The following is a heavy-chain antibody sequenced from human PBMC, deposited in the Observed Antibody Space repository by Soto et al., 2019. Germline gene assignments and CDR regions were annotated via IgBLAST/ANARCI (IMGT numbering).Heavy chain of an antibody. V-gene: IGHV1-69*01. CDR3: ARDLRYYYDSSGYYYDDAFDI. CDR1: GRTFSSYA. CDR2: IIPIFGTA. D-gene: IGHD3-22*01. J-gene: IGHJ3*02. Sequence: SVKVSCKASGRTFSSYAISWVRQAPGQGLEWMGGIIPIFGTANYAQKFQGRVTITADESTSTAYMELGSLRSEDTAVYYCARDLRYYYDSSGYYYDDAFDIWGQGTMVTVSS.